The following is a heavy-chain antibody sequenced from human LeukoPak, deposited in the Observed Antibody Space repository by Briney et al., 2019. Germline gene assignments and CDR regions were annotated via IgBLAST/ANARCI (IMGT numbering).Heavy chain of an antibody. J-gene: IGHJ4*02. Sequence: QSGGSLRLSCAASGFTFSSYAMSWVRQAPGKGLEWVSVISGSGSSTYYADSVKGRFTISRDNSMNTLYLVMNSLRAEDTAVYYCAKILPGYNYGGFEYWGQGTLVTVSS. D-gene: IGHD5-18*01. CDR3: AKILPGYNYGGFEY. V-gene: IGHV3-23*01. CDR2: ISGSGSST. CDR1: GFTFSSYA.